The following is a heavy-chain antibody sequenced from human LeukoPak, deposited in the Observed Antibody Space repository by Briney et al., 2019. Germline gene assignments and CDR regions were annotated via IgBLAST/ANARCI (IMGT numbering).Heavy chain of an antibody. Sequence: PGRSLRLSCAASGFTFDDYAMHWVRRAPGKGLEWVSGISWNSGSIGYADSVKGRFTISRDNAKNSLYLQMNSLRAEDTALYYCAKSSSWYYFDYWGQGTLVTVSS. J-gene: IGHJ4*02. CDR3: AKSSSWYYFDY. V-gene: IGHV3-9*01. CDR1: GFTFDDYA. CDR2: ISWNSGSI. D-gene: IGHD6-13*01.